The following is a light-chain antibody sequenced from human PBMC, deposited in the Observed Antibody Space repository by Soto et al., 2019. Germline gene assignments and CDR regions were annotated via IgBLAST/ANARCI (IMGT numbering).Light chain of an antibody. CDR2: DAS. CDR1: QGTAGG. J-gene: IGKJ3*01. CDR3: QDANSFPLT. V-gene: IGKV1-12*01. Sequence: DIQMPQSPSPVSASVGDRVTITSLASQGTAGGLAWYQQKPGKAPKLLIYDASSLHNEVPSRFSGSGSATDFALTISSLQPEDFATYYCQDANSFPLTFGPGTKVDIK.